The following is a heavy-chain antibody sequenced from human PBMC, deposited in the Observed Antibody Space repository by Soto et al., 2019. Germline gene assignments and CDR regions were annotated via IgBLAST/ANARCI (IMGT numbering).Heavy chain of an antibody. Sequence: SETLSLTCTVSGGSISSGGYYWSWIRQHPGKGLEWIGYIYYSGSTYYNPSLKSRVTISVDTSKNQFSLKLSSVTAADTAVYYCARTFTAKVTSFDYWGQGTLVTVSS. V-gene: IGHV4-31*03. CDR1: GGSISSGGYY. D-gene: IGHD4-4*01. CDR3: ARTFTAKVTSFDY. J-gene: IGHJ4*02. CDR2: IYYSGST.